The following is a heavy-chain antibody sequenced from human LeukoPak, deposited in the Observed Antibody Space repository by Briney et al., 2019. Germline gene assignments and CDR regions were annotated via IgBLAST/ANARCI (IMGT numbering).Heavy chain of an antibody. V-gene: IGHV3-21*01. CDR3: ARDFLDSGHGDWFDP. CDR1: GFTLSSYS. J-gene: IGHJ5*02. CDR2: ISSSSSYI. D-gene: IGHD5-12*01. Sequence: PGGSLRLSCAASGFTLSSYSMNWVRQAPGKGLQWVSYISSSSSYIYYADSVKGRFTISRDNAKNSLYLQMNSLRAEDTAVYYCARDFLDSGHGDWFDPWGQGTLVTVSS.